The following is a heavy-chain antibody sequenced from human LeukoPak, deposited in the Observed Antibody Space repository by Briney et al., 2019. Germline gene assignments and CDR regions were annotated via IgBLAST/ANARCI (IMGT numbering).Heavy chain of an antibody. CDR1: GYSISSGYY. Sequence: PSETLSLTCAVSGYSISSGYYWGWIRQPPGKGLEWIGSIYHSGSTYYNPSLKSRVTISVDTSKNQFSLKLSSVTAADTAVYYCARVAYSGYEEYWGQGTLVTVSS. CDR2: IYHSGST. CDR3: ARVAYSGYEEY. J-gene: IGHJ4*02. V-gene: IGHV4-38-2*01. D-gene: IGHD5-12*01.